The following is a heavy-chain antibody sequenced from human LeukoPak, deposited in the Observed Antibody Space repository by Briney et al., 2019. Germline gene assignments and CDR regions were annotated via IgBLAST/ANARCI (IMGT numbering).Heavy chain of an antibody. V-gene: IGHV1-69*04. J-gene: IGHJ4*02. CDR3: ARSYDSSGYYNGYFDY. CDR1: GGTISTYA. CDR2: IIPILGIA. Sequence: ASVKVSCKGSGGTISTYAINWVRQAPGQGLEWMGRIIPILGIASYAQKFQGRVTITADRSTSTAYMELSSLRSEDTAVYYCARSYDSSGYYNGYFDYWGQGTLVTVSS. D-gene: IGHD3-22*01.